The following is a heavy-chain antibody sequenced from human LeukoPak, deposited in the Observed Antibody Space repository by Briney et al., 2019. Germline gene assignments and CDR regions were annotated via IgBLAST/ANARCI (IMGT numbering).Heavy chain of an antibody. CDR3: ARAISWNGAQGHMDV. Sequence: GGSLRLSCAASGFSFSDYWMHWARQAPGKGLVWVSRINSDGRNIAYADSVKGRFTISRDNAKNTLYLEMNSLTIEDTAVYYCARAISWNGAQGHMDVWGKGTTVTVS. J-gene: IGHJ6*03. CDR2: INSDGRNI. CDR1: GFSFSDYW. V-gene: IGHV3-74*03. D-gene: IGHD1-1*01.